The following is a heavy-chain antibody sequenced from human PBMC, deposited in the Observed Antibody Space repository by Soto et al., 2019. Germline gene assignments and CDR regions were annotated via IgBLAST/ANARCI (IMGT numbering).Heavy chain of an antibody. D-gene: IGHD6-19*01. V-gene: IGHV1-18*01. J-gene: IGHJ4*02. CDR1: GYTFTSYG. CDR2: ISAYNGNT. Sequence: ASLKVSCKASGYTFTSYGISWVRQAPGQGLEWMGWISAYNGNTNYAQKLQGRVTMTTDTSTSTAYMELRSLRSDDTAVYYCARGWLGGGSKQWLVPGYWGQGTLVTVSS. CDR3: ARGWLGGGSKQWLVPGY.